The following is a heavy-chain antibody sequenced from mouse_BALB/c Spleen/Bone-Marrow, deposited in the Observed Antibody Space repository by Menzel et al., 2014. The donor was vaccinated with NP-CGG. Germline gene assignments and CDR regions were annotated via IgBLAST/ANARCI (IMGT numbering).Heavy chain of an antibody. J-gene: IGHJ2*01. CDR1: GYTFTDYE. D-gene: IGHD4-1*01. CDR2: IHLGSAGA. Sequence: VKLAETGAELVRPWASVKLSCKALGYTFTDYEIHWVKQTPVHGLEWIGAIHLGSAGAAYNQKFKGKATLTADKSSSTAYMELSGLTSDDSAVYYCTRDAGNFYFWVQGTTLTVSS. CDR3: TRDAGNFYF. V-gene: IGHV1-15*01.